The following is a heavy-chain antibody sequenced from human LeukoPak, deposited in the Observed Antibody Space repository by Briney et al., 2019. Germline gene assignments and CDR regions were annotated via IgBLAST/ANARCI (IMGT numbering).Heavy chain of an antibody. D-gene: IGHD6-19*01. V-gene: IGHV3-53*01. J-gene: IGHJ3*02. Sequence: PGGSLRLSCAASGFTVSSNYMSWVRQAPGKGVEWVSVIYPGGEAYYADFVKGRFTISRDNSKNTLYLQMNSLRAEDTAAYYCASPISGQSFDIWGQGTMVTVSS. CDR3: ASPISGQSFDI. CDR1: GFTVSSNY. CDR2: IYPGGEA.